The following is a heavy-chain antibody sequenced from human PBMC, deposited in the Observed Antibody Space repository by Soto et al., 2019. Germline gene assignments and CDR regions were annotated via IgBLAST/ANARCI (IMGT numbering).Heavy chain of an antibody. J-gene: IGHJ5*02. V-gene: IGHV4-30-4*02. CDR3: ARAEVDMPTP. CDR1: GGSINSGDYY. CDR2: INYSGTT. D-gene: IGHD2-15*01. Sequence: PSETLSLTCTVSGGSINSGDYYWTWIRQPPGKGLEWIGYINYSGTTYYNPSLKSRVTISVDTSKNQFSLRADDTAVYYCARAEVDMPTPWGQGTLVTVSS.